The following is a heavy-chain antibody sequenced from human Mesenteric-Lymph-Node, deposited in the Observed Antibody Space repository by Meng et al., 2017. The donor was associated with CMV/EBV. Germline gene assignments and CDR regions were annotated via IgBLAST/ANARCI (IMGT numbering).Heavy chain of an antibody. CDR3: VREDSQYYYDSSGYYNNY. D-gene: IGHD3-22*01. V-gene: IGHV3-53*01. Sequence: GESLKISCAVSGFTVSSDYMTWVRQAPGKGLEWVSLINSGGNTYYGDSVKGRFTISRDNSKNTLYLQMNSLRAEDTAIYYCVREDSQYYYDSSGYYNNYWGQGTLVTVSS. CDR1: GFTVSSDY. J-gene: IGHJ4*02. CDR2: INSGGNT.